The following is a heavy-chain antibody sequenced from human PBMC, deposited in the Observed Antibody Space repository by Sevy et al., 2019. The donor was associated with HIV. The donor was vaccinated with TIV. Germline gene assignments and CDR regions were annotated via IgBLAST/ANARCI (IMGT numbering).Heavy chain of an antibody. Sequence: ASVKVSCKVSGYSVSDLSIHWVRQAPGKGLEWMGGYDPEDGETIYAQKFQGRVTMTEDTSTDTAYIELSSLRSEDTGVYYCATSPDYYDSSRDAFDIWGQGTMVTVSS. D-gene: IGHD3-22*01. CDR3: ATSPDYYDSSRDAFDI. V-gene: IGHV1-24*01. CDR2: YDPEDGET. J-gene: IGHJ3*02. CDR1: GYSVSDLS.